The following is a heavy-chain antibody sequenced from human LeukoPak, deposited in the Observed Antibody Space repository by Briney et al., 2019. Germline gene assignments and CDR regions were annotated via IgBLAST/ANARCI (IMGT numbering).Heavy chain of an antibody. CDR1: GFTFSSYV. J-gene: IGHJ3*02. CDR3: VRGPRYYDASGFHYGVFDI. V-gene: IGHV3-23*01. D-gene: IGHD3-22*01. CDR2: VSGSGGST. Sequence: GGSLRLSCAASGFTFSSYVMGWVRQAPGKGLEWVSAVSGSGGSTYYADSVKGRFTISRDNSKNTLSLQMNSLTADDTAVYYCVRGPRYYDASGFHYGVFDIWGQGTVVTVSS.